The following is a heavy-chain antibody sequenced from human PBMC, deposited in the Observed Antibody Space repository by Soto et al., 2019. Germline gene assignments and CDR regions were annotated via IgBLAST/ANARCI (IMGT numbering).Heavy chain of an antibody. CDR3: ASSTYSSGWYVAFDI. CDR2: INHSGST. J-gene: IGHJ3*02. CDR1: GGSFSGYY. Sequence: QAQLQQWGAGLLKPSETLSLTCAVYGGSFSGYYWSWIRQPPGKGLEWIGEINHSGSTNYNPSLKSRVTISVDTSKNQFSLKLSSVTAADTAVYYCASSTYSSGWYVAFDIWGQGTMVTVSS. D-gene: IGHD6-19*01. V-gene: IGHV4-34*01.